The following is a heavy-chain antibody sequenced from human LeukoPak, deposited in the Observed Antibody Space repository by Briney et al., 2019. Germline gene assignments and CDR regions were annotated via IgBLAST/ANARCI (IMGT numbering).Heavy chain of an antibody. J-gene: IGHJ4*02. CDR2: IYTSGST. D-gene: IGHD5-24*01. V-gene: IGHV4-61*02. Sequence: SVTLSLTCTVSGGSISSGSYYWSWIRQPAGKGLEWIGRIYTSGSTNYNPSLKSRVTISVDTSKNQFSLKLSSVTAADTAVYYCARDEEDGYNSGIDYWGQGTLVTVSS. CDR3: ARDEEDGYNSGIDY. CDR1: GGSISSGSYY.